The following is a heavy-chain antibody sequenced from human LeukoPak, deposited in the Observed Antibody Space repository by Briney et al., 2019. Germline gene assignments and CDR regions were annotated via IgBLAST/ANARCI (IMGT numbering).Heavy chain of an antibody. V-gene: IGHV4-59*08. D-gene: IGHD3-10*01. CDR3: ARRRIWFGQLVSDAFDV. CDR2: IYCSGTT. Sequence: PSETLSLTCTVSGASMKNFYWGWIRQPPGKGLECLGYIYCSGTTTYSPSLTSRVTISVDMSKNQFSLKLTSVTAADTAVYYCARRRIWFGQLVSDAFDVWGQGAMVTVSS. J-gene: IGHJ3*01. CDR1: GASMKNFY.